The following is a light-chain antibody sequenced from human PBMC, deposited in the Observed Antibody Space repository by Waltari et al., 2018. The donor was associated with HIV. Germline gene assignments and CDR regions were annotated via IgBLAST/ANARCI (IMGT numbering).Light chain of an antibody. CDR3: LTWDTGIGV. J-gene: IGLJ2*01. CDR2: INSDGSH. Sequence: QVVLTPSPSAPASLGASVKLTCTLSTGYSNHATAWHPQQSEKGPRYLMKINSDGSHNKGDGIPDRFSGSSSGAERYLTISSLQSEDEADYYCLTWDTGIGVFGGGTKLTVL. V-gene: IGLV4-69*01. CDR1: TGYSNHA.